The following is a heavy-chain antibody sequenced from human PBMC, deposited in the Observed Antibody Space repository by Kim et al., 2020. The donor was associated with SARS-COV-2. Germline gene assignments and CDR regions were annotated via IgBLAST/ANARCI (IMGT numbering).Heavy chain of an antibody. CDR2: IKSQTDGGTT. J-gene: IGHJ5*02. CDR3: TAGYCGGDRLSQDTNNWFDP. D-gene: IGHD2-21*01. CDR1: GFTFSNAW. V-gene: IGHV3-15*01. Sequence: GGSLRLSCAASGFTFSNAWMNWVRQAPGKGLEWVGRIKSQTDGGTTIYAAPVKGRFTISRDDSLNTLYLQMSSLKTDDTAVYYCTAGYCGGDRLSQDTNNWFDPWGQGTLVTVSS.